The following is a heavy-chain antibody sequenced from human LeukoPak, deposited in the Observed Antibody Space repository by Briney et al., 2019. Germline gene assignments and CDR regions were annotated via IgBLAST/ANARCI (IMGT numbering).Heavy chain of an antibody. CDR2: ISDDGSTE. Sequence: GRSLRLSCAASGFTFSTYAIHWVRQAPGKGLEWVAVISDDGSTEYYADSVKGRFTISRDNSTNMLYLQMNSLRAEDAAVYYCARDLIAVTGTGFWFDPRGQGTLVTVSS. CDR3: ARDLIAVTGTGFWFDP. J-gene: IGHJ5*02. V-gene: IGHV3-30-3*01. CDR1: GFTFSTYA. D-gene: IGHD6-19*01.